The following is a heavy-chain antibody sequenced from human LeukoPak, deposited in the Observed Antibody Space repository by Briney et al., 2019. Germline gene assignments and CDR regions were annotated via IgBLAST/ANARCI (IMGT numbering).Heavy chain of an antibody. CDR1: GGSISSGGYY. V-gene: IGHV4-31*03. J-gene: IGHJ4*02. CDR2: ISYSGST. CDR3: ARDLGYCSSTSCRYFDY. Sequence: PAETLSLTCTVSGGSISSGGYYWSWIRQPPRKGLEWIGYISYSGSTYYNPSLRSRVTISVDTSKNQFSLKVSSVTAADTAVYYCARDLGYCSSTSCRYFDYWGQGTLVTVSS. D-gene: IGHD2-2*01.